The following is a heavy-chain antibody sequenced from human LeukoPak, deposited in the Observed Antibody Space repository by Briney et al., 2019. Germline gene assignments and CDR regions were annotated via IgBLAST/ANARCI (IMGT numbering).Heavy chain of an antibody. J-gene: IGHJ4*02. Sequence: ASVKVSWTASGYTFTGYYMRWVRQAPGQGLEWMGWINPNSGGTNYAQKFQGRVTMTRDTSISTAYMELSRLRSDDTAVYYCARGDDFWSSYFDQWAQGTLVTVSS. CDR1: GYTFTGYY. CDR3: ARGDDFWSSYFDQ. CDR2: INPNSGGT. V-gene: IGHV1-2*02. D-gene: IGHD3-3*01.